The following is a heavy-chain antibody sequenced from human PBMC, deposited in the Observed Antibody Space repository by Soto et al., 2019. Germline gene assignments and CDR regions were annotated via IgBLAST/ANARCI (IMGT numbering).Heavy chain of an antibody. D-gene: IGHD2-2*01. V-gene: IGHV3-74*01. CDR3: ARDLGCSSTSCYVPQNWFDP. J-gene: IGHJ5*02. Sequence: GGSLRLSCAASGFTFSSYWMHWVRQAPGKGLVWVSRINSDGSSTSYADSVKGRFTISRDNAKNTLYLQMNSLRAEDTAVYYCARDLGCSSTSCYVPQNWFDPWGQGTLVTVSS. CDR1: GFTFSSYW. CDR2: INSDGSST.